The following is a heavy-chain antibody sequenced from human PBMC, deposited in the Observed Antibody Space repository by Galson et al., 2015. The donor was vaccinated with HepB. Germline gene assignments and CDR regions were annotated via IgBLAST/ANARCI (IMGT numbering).Heavy chain of an antibody. J-gene: IGHJ4*02. D-gene: IGHD6-19*01. CDR3: AIRSSGWYTGEYYFDY. CDR1: GFTFSDYY. CDR2: ISGSGGST. Sequence: SLRLSCAASSGFTFSDYYMSWIRQAPGKGLEWVSAISGSGGSTYSADSVKDRFTISRDTSKNTLYLQINSLRAEDTAVYYCAIRSSGWYTGEYYFDYWGQGTLVTVSS. V-gene: IGHV3-23*01.